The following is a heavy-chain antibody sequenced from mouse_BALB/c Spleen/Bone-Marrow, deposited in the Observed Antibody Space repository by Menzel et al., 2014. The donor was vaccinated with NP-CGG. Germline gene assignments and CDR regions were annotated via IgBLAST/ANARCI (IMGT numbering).Heavy chain of an antibody. Sequence: QVRLQQPGAKLVRPGVSVKISCKGSGYTFXDHAIHWVKRSHAKSLEWIGVISGYYGDAIYNQKFKGKATMTVDKSSSTAYMELARLTSEDSAIYYCARSGKVRNAMDYWGQGTSVAVSS. CDR3: ARSGKVRNAMDY. V-gene: IGHV1S137*01. CDR2: ISGYYGDA. D-gene: IGHD2-14*01. J-gene: IGHJ4*01. CDR1: GYTFXDHA.